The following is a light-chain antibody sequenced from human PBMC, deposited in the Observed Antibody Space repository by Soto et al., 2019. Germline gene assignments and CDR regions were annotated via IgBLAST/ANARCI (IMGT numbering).Light chain of an antibody. V-gene: IGKV3-11*01. Sequence: EVVLTQSPATLSLSPGQRATLSCRASQSVNSCLAWYQQKPVQAPRLLIYDSSTITTGVPARFSGSGSGTEYTLTISSLEPEDSAVYYCQQRSDWPPLTFGGGTKVDIK. CDR2: DSS. CDR1: QSVNSC. J-gene: IGKJ4*01. CDR3: QQRSDWPPLT.